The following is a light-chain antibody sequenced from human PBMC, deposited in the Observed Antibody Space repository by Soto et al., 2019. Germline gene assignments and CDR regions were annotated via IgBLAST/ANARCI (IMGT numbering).Light chain of an antibody. CDR3: GSWDSSLSAYV. V-gene: IGLV1-51*01. J-gene: IGLJ1*01. CDR1: SSNIGGNP. Sequence: VLTQPPSVSAAPGQKVTISCSGSSSNIGGNPVSWYQQLPGTAPKLLIYDDNKRPSGIPDRFSGSKSGTSATLGITGFQTGDEADYYCGSWDSSLSAYVFGTGTKVTVL. CDR2: DDN.